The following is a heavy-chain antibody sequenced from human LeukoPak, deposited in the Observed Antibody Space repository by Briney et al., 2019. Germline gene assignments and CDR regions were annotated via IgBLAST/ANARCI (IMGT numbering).Heavy chain of an antibody. CDR1: GGSISSSSYY. J-gene: IGHJ4*02. CDR2: IYYSGST. D-gene: IGHD3-10*01. V-gene: IGHV4-39*01. CDR3: ASPPNYYGSGRPGEDY. Sequence: SETLSLTCTVSGGSISSSSYYWGWIRQPPGKGLEWIGSIYYSGSTYYNPSLKSRVTISVDTSKNQFSLKLSSVTAADTAVYYCASPPNYYGSGRPGEDYWGQGTLVTVSS.